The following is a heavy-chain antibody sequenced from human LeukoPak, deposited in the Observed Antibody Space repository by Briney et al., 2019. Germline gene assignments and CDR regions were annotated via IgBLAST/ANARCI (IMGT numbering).Heavy chain of an antibody. J-gene: IGHJ4*02. CDR2: IYTSGST. D-gene: IGHD6-19*01. CDR3: ARDRQQWLVRAFDY. V-gene: IGHV4-4*07. CDR1: GGSISSYY. Sequence: SETLSLTCTVSGGSISSYYRSWIRQPAGKGLEWIGRIYTSGSTNYNPSLKSRVTMSVDTSKNQFSLKLSSVTAADTAVYYCARDRQQWLVRAFDYWGQGTLVTVSS.